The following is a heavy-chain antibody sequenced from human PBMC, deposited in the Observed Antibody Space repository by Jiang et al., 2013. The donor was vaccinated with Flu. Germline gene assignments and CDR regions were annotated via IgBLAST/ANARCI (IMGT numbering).Heavy chain of an antibody. Sequence: TVSGGSISSYYWSWIRQPPGKGLEWIGRIYTSGGTNYNPSLKSRVTISVDTSKNQFSLKLSSVTAADTAVYYCAREYYYDSSGYYLGRIDYWGQGTLVTVSS. CDR3: AREYYYDSSGYYLGRIDY. CDR1: GGSISSYY. V-gene: IGHV4-4*08. J-gene: IGHJ4*02. CDR2: IYTSGGT. D-gene: IGHD3-22*01.